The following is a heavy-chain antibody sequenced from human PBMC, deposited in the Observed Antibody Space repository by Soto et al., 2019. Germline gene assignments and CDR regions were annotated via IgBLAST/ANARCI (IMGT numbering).Heavy chain of an antibody. J-gene: IGHJ4*02. CDR1: GGSFSGYY. Sequence: PSETLSLTCAVYGGSFSGYYWSWIRQPPGEGLEWIGEINHSGSTNYNPSLKSRVTISVDTSKNQFSLKLSSVTAADTAVYYCARKEMATTRPFGYWGQGTLVTVSS. D-gene: IGHD5-12*01. CDR2: INHSGST. V-gene: IGHV4-34*01. CDR3: ARKEMATTRPFGY.